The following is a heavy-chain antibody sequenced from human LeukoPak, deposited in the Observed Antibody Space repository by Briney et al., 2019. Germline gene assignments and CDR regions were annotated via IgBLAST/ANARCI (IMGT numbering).Heavy chain of an antibody. D-gene: IGHD6-19*01. CDR2: IKHSGNH. V-gene: IGHV4-34*01. CDR1: GGSLSGYY. J-gene: IGHJ4*02. Sequence: PLETLSLTCAVYGGSLSGYYWSWIRQPPGKGLEWIGEIKHSGNHNYNPTPKSRVTISVDTSKNQFSLKLSSVTAADTAVYYCARELVQWPPGGFDYWGQGTLVTVSS. CDR3: ARELVQWPPGGFDY.